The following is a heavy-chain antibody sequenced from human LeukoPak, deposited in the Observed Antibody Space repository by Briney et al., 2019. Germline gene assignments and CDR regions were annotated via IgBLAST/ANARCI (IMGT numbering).Heavy chain of an antibody. D-gene: IGHD3-22*01. V-gene: IGHV4-59*01. CDR2: IYYSGST. CDR3: ARYDSSGYYSGFDH. J-gene: IGHJ5*02. CDR1: GGSISSYY. Sequence: SETLSLTCTVSGGSISSYYRSWIRQPPGKGLEWIGYIYYSGSTNYNPSLKSRVTISVDTSKNQFSLKLSSVTAADTAVYYCARYDSSGYYSGFDHWGQGTLVTVSS.